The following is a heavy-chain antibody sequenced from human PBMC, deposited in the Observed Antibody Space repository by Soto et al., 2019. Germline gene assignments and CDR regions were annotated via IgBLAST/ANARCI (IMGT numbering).Heavy chain of an antibody. Sequence: GGSLRLSCAASGLTFSSYDMHWVRQATGKGLEWVSVIGTAGDTYYLGSVKGRFTISRENAKNSLYLQMNSLRAGDTAVYYCARGWEGYMDVWGTGTTVTVSS. D-gene: IGHD1-26*01. V-gene: IGHV3-13*04. CDR1: GLTFSSYD. CDR3: ARGWEGYMDV. J-gene: IGHJ6*03. CDR2: IGTAGDT.